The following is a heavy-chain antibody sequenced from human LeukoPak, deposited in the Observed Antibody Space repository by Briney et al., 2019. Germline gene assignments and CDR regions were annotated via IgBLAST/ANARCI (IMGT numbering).Heavy chain of an antibody. J-gene: IGHJ4*02. CDR3: ATKEYAEKRITIFGVVIDYFDY. CDR1: GFTFSSYA. V-gene: IGHV3-23*01. CDR2: ISGRGGST. D-gene: IGHD3-3*01. Sequence: GGSLRLSCAASGFTFSSYAMSWVRQAPGKGLEWVSAISGRGGSTYYADSVKGRFTISRGNSKNTLYLQMNSLRAEDTAVYYCATKEYAEKRITIFGVVIDYFDYWGQGTLVTVSS.